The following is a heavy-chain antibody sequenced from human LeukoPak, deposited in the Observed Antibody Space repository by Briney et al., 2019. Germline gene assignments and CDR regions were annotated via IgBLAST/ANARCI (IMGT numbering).Heavy chain of an antibody. J-gene: IGHJ6*03. CDR2: ISYDGSNK. CDR3: ARAVAGPTPYYYYYYYMDV. V-gene: IGHV3-30*03. Sequence: PGGSLRLSCAASGFTFSSYGMHWVRQAPGKGLEWVAVISYDGSNKYYADSVKGRFTISRDNAKNSLYLQMNSLRAEDTAVYYCARAVAGPTPYYYYYYYMDVWGKGTTVTVSS. D-gene: IGHD6-19*01. CDR1: GFTFSSYG.